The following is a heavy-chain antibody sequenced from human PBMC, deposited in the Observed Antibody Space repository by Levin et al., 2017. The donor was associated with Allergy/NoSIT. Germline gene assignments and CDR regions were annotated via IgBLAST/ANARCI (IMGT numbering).Heavy chain of an antibody. CDR1: GYTFTSHG. J-gene: IGHJ5*02. CDR3: ARDQPLGNWFDP. V-gene: IGHV1-18*01. Sequence: ASVKVSCKASGYTFTSHGINWVRQALGQGLEWMGWISAHTGSTNYAQKFQGRVTVTTDTSTSTVYMELRSLRSDDTAVYYCARDQPLGNWFDPWGQGTLVTVSS. CDR2: ISAHTGST. D-gene: IGHD7-27*01.